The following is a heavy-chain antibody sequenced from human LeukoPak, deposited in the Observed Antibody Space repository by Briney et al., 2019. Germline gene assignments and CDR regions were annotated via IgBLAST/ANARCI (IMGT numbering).Heavy chain of an antibody. Sequence: PSETLSLTCAVYGGSFSGYYWSWIRQPPGKGLEWIGEINHSGSTNYNPSLKSRVTISVDTSKNQFSLKLSSVTAADTAVYYCARLERGSSGWSKIEYWGQGTLVTVSS. D-gene: IGHD6-19*01. CDR2: INHSGST. CDR3: ARLERGSSGWSKIEY. J-gene: IGHJ4*02. CDR1: GGSFSGYY. V-gene: IGHV4-34*01.